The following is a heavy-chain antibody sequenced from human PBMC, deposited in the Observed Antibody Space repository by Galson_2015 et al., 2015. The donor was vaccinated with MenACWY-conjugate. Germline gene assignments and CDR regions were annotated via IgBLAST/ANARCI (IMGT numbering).Heavy chain of an antibody. D-gene: IGHD5/OR15-5a*01. Sequence: SLRLSCAASGLSFSNYWMHWVRQAPGKGLVWVSRINSDGTTTNYADSVKGRFTISRDNAKNTLYLQMNSLRAEDTAVYYCARRSLSGVYYYFDAWGQGTLVPVSS. CDR2: INSDGTTT. CDR3: ARRSLSGVYYYFDA. V-gene: IGHV3-74*01. J-gene: IGHJ4*02. CDR1: GLSFSNYW.